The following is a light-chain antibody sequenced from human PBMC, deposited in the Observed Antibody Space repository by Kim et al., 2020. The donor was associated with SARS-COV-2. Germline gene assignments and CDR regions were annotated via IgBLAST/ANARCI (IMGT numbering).Light chain of an antibody. CDR2: GKN. CDR3: NSRESSSNHWI. J-gene: IGLJ2*01. Sequence: SSELTQDPAVSVALGQTVRITCQGDSLRKYYASWYQQKSGQAPVLVFYGKNNRPSGIPDRFSGSYSGNTASLTITAAQAEDEADYYGNSRESSSNHWIFGGGTELTVL. CDR1: SLRKYY. V-gene: IGLV3-19*01.